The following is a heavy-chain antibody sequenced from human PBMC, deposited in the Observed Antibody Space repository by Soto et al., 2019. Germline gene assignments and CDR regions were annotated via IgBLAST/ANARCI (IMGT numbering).Heavy chain of an antibody. V-gene: IGHV3-33*01. D-gene: IGHD4-4*01. CDR3: ARDRHNYSNYGAYYYYGMDV. CDR2: IWYDGSNK. J-gene: IGHJ6*02. Sequence: QVQLVESGGGVVQPGRSLRLSCAASGFTFSSYGMHWVRQAPGKGLEWVAVIWYDGSNKYYADSVKGRFTISRDNSKNPLYLQMNSLRAEDTAVYYCARDRHNYSNYGAYYYYGMDVWGQGTTVTVSS. CDR1: GFTFSSYG.